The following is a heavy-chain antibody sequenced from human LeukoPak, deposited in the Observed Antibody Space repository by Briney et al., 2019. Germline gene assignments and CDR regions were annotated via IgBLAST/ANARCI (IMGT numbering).Heavy chain of an antibody. D-gene: IGHD5-24*01. CDR3: ASDREMATMGLFDY. Sequence: PGGSLRLSCAASGFTFSSYGFHWVRQAPGKGLEWAAFIRYEKNEKFYADSVKGRFTISRDNSKNTLYLQMNSLRAEDTAVYYCASDREMATMGLFDYWGQGTLVTVSS. J-gene: IGHJ4*02. CDR1: GFTFSSYG. CDR2: IRYEKNEK. V-gene: IGHV3-30*02.